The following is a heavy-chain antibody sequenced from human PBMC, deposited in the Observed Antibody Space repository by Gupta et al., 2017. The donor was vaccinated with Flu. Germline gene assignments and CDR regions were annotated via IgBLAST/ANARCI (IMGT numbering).Heavy chain of an antibody. Sequence: QVHLVESGGGLVKHGGSTRLSCDVFGFNFSDFYMPWVRQAPGKGLGWVAFISSTGSYTNSADSLKGRVTVSRDNAENSLYLEMIALRVDDTAVYYCARGGGTTTTVTMIDYWGQGTLVTVST. D-gene: IGHD4-17*01. V-gene: IGHV3-11*05. CDR1: GFNFSDFY. J-gene: IGHJ4*02. CDR3: ARGGGTTTTVTMIDY. CDR2: ISSTGSYT.